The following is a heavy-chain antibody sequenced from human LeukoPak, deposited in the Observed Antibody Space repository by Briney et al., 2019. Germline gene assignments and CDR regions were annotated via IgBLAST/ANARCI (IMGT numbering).Heavy chain of an antibody. CDR1: GYTFTSYD. CDR3: ARQGATLYYYYGMDV. Sequence: GASVKVSCKASGYTFTSYDINWVRQATGQGLEWMGWMNPNSGNTGYAQKFQGRVTMTRNTSISTAYMELSSLRSEDTAVYYCARQGATLYYYYGMDVWGQGTTVTVSS. V-gene: IGHV1-8*01. D-gene: IGHD3-16*01. CDR2: MNPNSGNT. J-gene: IGHJ6*02.